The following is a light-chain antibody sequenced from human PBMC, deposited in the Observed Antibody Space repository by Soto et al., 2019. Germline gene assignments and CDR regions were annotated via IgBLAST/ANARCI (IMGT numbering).Light chain of an antibody. V-gene: IGLV2-14*01. CDR3: RSSTTTNTWA. Sequence: SALTQPASVSGSPGQSITISCTGTSRDVGAYKDVSWYQQYPGKAPKLMIYEVTNRPSGVSNRFSGSKSGNTASLTISGLQAEDEADYYCRSSTTTNTWAFGGGTKLTVL. J-gene: IGLJ3*02. CDR1: SRDVGAYKD. CDR2: EVT.